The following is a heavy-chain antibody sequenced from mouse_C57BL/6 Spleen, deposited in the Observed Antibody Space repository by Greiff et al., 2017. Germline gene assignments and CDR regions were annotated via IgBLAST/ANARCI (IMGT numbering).Heavy chain of an antibody. J-gene: IGHJ2*01. CDR2: ISGGGGNT. CDR1: GFTFSSYT. Sequence: EVKLVESGGGLVKPGGSLKLSCAASGFTFSSYTMSWVRQTPEKRLEWVAPISGGGGNTYYPDSVKGRFTISRDNATNTLYLQMSSLRSEDTAVYYCARHGNWVYFDYWGQGTTLTVSS. V-gene: IGHV5-9*04. D-gene: IGHD2-1*01. CDR3: ARHGNWVYFDY.